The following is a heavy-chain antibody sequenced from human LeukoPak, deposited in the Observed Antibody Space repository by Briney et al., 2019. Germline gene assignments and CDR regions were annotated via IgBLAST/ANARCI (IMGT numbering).Heavy chain of an antibody. D-gene: IGHD2-15*01. CDR3: ARDPDLYCSGGSCYPYFDY. CDR1: GYTFTGYY. V-gene: IGHV1-2*02. CDR2: INPNSGGT. J-gene: IGHJ4*02. Sequence: GASVKVSCKASGYTFTGYYMHWVRQAPGQGLEWMGWINPNSGGTNYAQKFQGRVTMTRDTSISTAYMELSRLRSDDTAVYYCARDPDLYCSGGSCYPYFDYWGQGTLVTVSS.